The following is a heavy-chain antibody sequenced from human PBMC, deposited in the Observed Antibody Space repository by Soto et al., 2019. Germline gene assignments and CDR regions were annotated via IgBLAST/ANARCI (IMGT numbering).Heavy chain of an antibody. CDR2: ISAYNGNT. D-gene: IGHD3-9*01. CDR3: ARDRRYDILTGLDY. V-gene: IGHV1-18*01. CDR1: GYTFTSYG. Sequence: QVQLVQSGAEVKKPGASVKVSCKASGYTFTSYGISWVRQDPGQGLEWMGWISAYNGNTNYAQKLQGRVTMTTDTSRSTAYMELRSLRSDDTAVYYWARDRRYDILTGLDYWGQGTLVTVSS. J-gene: IGHJ4*02.